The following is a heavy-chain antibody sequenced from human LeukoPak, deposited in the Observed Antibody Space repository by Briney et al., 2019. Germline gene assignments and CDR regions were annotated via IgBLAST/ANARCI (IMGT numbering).Heavy chain of an antibody. D-gene: IGHD5-24*01. V-gene: IGHV1-2*06. Sequence: GASVKVSCKASGYTFTVFSMYWVRQAPGQGLERMGRINPNTGGTNFAQKFQGRVTMTRDTSINTVYMELSSLRSDDTAVYYCARSYSYAFDYWGQGTLVSVSS. CDR2: INPNTGGT. CDR3: ARSYSYAFDY. CDR1: GYTFTVFS. J-gene: IGHJ4*02.